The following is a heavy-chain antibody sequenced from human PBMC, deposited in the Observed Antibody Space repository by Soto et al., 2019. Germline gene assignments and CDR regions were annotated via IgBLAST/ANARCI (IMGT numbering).Heavy chain of an antibody. CDR1: GFTFSGSA. CDR2: IRSKANSYAT. CDR3: TSTYYDFWSGYYENYYYGMDV. D-gene: IGHD3-3*01. Sequence: PGGSLRLSCAASGFTFSGSAMHWVRQASGKGLEWVGRIRSKANSYATAYAASVKGRFTISRDDSKNTAYLQMNSLKTEDTAVYYCTSTYYDFWSGYYENYYYGMDVWGQGTTVTVSS. V-gene: IGHV3-73*01. J-gene: IGHJ6*02.